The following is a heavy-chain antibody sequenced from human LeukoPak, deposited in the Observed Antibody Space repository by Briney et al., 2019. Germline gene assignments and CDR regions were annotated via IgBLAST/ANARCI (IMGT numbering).Heavy chain of an antibody. CDR2: ISYDGSNK. J-gene: IGHJ4*02. V-gene: IGHV3-30*04. Sequence: PGRSLRLSCAASGFTLSSYAMHWVRQAPGKGLEWVTVISYDGSNKYYADSVKGRFTISRDNSKNTLYLQMNSLRAEDTAVYYCARVAWDGGYYFDYWGQGTLVTVSS. D-gene: IGHD2-15*01. CDR3: ARVAWDGGYYFDY. CDR1: GFTLSSYA.